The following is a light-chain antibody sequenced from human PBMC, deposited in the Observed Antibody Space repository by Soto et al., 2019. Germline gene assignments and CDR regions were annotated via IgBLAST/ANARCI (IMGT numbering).Light chain of an antibody. V-gene: IGKV1-39*01. Sequence: DIQMTQSPSSLSASVGDTVTITCRASQSISSYLNWYQQKPGKAPNLLIYTSSNLQSGVPSRFSGSGSGTDFTLTISSLQPEDFATYYCQQSDGTPLTFGGGTKVDIK. J-gene: IGKJ4*01. CDR3: QQSDGTPLT. CDR2: TSS. CDR1: QSISSY.